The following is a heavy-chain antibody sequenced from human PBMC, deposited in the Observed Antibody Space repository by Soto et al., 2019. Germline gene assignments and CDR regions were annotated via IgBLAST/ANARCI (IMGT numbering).Heavy chain of an antibody. V-gene: IGHV4-34*01. CDR3: ARVGGVAARTFAY. D-gene: IGHD6-6*01. Sequence: SETLSLTCAVYGGSFSGYYWSWIRQPPGKGLEWIGEINHSGSTNYNPSLKSRVTISVDTSKNQFSLKLSSVTAADTAVYYCARVGGVAARTFAYWGQGTLVTVAS. J-gene: IGHJ4*02. CDR2: INHSGST. CDR1: GGSFSGYY.